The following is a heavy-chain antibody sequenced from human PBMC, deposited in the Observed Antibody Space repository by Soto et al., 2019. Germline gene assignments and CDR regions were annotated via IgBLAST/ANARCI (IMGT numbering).Heavy chain of an antibody. D-gene: IGHD6-6*01. CDR3: ARGNRPPTYYLDY. CDR2: MYPGDSDT. J-gene: IGHJ4*02. CDR1: GYSFTSYW. V-gene: IGHV5-51*01. Sequence: PGESLKISCKASGYSFTSYWIGWVRQMPGKGLELMGIMYPGDSDTRYSPSFQGQVTISADKSISTAYLQWSSLKASDTAIYYCARGNRPPTYYLDYCRQGPLVTVSS.